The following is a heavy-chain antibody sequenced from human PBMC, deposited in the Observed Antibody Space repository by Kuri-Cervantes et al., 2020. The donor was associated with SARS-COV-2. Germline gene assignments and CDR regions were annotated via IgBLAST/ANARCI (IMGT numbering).Heavy chain of an antibody. J-gene: IGHJ5*02. CDR3: AREVQDWFDP. CDR1: GGSISSSSYY. D-gene: IGHD3-10*01. CDR2: IYYSGST. V-gene: IGHV4-39*07. Sequence: SETLSLTCTVSGGSISSSSYYWGWIRQPPGKGLEWIGSIYYSGSTYYNPSLKSRVTISVDTSKNQFSLNLTSVTAADTAVYYCAREVQDWFDPWGQGTLVTVSS.